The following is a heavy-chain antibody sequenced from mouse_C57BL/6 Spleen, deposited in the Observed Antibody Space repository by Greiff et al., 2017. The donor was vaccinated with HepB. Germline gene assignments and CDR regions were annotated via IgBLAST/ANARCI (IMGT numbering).Heavy chain of an antibody. CDR3: ARKTAY. J-gene: IGHJ3*01. CDR1: GYTFTSYW. Sequence: QVQLQQPGAELVRPGTSVKLSCKASGYTFTSYWMHWVKQRPGQGLEWIGVIDPSDSYTNYNQKFKGKATLTVDTSSSTAYMQLSSLTSEDSAVDHCARKTAYGGQGTLVTVSA. V-gene: IGHV1-59*01. CDR2: IDPSDSYT.